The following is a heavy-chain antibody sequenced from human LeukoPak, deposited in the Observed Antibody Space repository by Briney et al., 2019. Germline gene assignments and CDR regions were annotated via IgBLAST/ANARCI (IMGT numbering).Heavy chain of an antibody. CDR3: TTPYPVVPAEDY. CDR1: GFTFSNAW. V-gene: IGHV3-15*01. D-gene: IGHD2-2*01. Sequence: GGSLRLSCAASGFTFSNAWMSWVRQAPGKGLEWVGRIKSKTDGGTTDYAAPVKGRFTISRDDSKNTLYLQMNSLKTEDTAVYYCTTPYPVVPAEDYWGRGTLVAVSS. CDR2: IKSKTDGGTT. J-gene: IGHJ4*02.